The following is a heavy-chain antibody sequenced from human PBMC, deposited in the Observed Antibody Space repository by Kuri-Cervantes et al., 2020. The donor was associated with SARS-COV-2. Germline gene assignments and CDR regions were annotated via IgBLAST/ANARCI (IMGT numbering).Heavy chain of an antibody. D-gene: IGHD3-10*01. CDR3: VREAGQNWFDP. CDR1: GGSFSGYY. V-gene: IGHV4-34*01. CDR2: INHSGST. Sequence: SETLSLTCAVYGGSFSGYYWSWIRQPPGKGLEWIGEINHSGSTNYNPSLKSRVTISVDTSKNQFSLKLSSVTAADTAVYYCVREAGQNWFDPWGQGTLVTVSS. J-gene: IGHJ5*02.